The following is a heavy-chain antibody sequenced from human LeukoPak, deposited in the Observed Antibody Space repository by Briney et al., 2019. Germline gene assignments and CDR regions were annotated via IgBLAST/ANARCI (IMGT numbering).Heavy chain of an antibody. D-gene: IGHD3-16*02. CDR3: AKTVSGSYSYAGGDY. V-gene: IGHV3-23*01. J-gene: IGHJ4*02. CDR1: GFTFSSYA. Sequence: GGSLRLSCAASGFTFSSYAVSWVRQAPGRGLEWVSAIHGNGGSTYYADSVKGRFTISRDNSKNTLYLQMNSLRAEDTAVYYCAKTVSGSYSYAGGDYWGQGTLVTVSS. CDR2: IHGNGGST.